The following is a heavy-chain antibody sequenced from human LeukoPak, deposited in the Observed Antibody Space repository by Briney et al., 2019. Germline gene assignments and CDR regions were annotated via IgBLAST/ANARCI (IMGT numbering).Heavy chain of an antibody. CDR3: ARGGSDFWSGYYTRMYFQH. Sequence: GGSLRLSCAASGFTVSSNYMSWVRQAPGKGLEWVSVIYSGGSTYYADSVKGRFTISRDNSKNTLYLQMNSLRAEDTAVYYCARGGSDFWSGYYTRMYFQHWGQGTLVTVSS. D-gene: IGHD3-3*01. CDR1: GFTVSSNY. J-gene: IGHJ1*01. V-gene: IGHV3-53*01. CDR2: IYSGGST.